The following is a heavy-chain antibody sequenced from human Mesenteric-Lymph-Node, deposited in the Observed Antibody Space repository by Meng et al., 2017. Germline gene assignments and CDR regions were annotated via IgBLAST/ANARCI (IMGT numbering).Heavy chain of an antibody. Sequence: QVQLQQSSPGLVKPSQTLSLTCAISGDSVSTNSAAWNWIRQSPSGGLEWLGRTYYKSKWYNDYAESVKSRIAINPDTSKNQFSLQLNSVTPEDTAVYYCARDPAAFDFWGQGILVTVSS. CDR2: TYYKSKWYN. CDR1: GDSVSTNSAA. D-gene: IGHD6-25*01. V-gene: IGHV6-1*01. CDR3: ARDPAAFDF. J-gene: IGHJ4*02.